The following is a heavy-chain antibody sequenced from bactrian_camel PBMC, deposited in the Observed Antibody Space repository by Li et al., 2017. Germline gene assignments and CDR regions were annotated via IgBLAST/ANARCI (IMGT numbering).Heavy chain of an antibody. J-gene: IGHJ6*01. CDR2: IDAENTA. V-gene: IGHV3S55*01. CDR1: GYWFC. Sequence: QVQLVESGGGSVQAGGSLRLSCAASGYWFCMAWFRQAPGKEREGVATIDAENTATYGKSVKGRFTISKDNAKNTLYLQMNNLKPEDTATYICAVDFRRDVVVVIPATELFRYYGQGTQVTVS. CDR3: AVDFRRDVVVVIPATELFRY. D-gene: IGHD2*01.